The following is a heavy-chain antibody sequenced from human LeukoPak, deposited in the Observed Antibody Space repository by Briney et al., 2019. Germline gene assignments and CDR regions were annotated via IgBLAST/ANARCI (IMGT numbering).Heavy chain of an antibody. D-gene: IGHD4-11*01. CDR3: AKDMGYSNYLKAFDY. CDR2: ISWNSGNK. Sequence: SLRLSCAASGFTFDDYAMHWVRQAPGKGLEWVSGISWNSGNKGYADSVKGRFTISRDNAKNSLYLQMNSLRAEDTALYYCAKDMGYSNYLKAFDYWGQGTLVTVSS. J-gene: IGHJ4*02. V-gene: IGHV3-9*01. CDR1: GFTFDDYA.